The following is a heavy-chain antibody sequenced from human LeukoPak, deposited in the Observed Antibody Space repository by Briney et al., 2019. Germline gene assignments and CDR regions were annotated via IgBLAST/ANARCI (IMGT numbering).Heavy chain of an antibody. CDR2: IYYSGST. V-gene: IGHV4-39*01. CDR1: GGSISSSSYY. J-gene: IGHJ6*02. D-gene: IGHD3-22*01. Sequence: SETLSLTCTVSGGSISSSSYYWGWIRQPPGKGLEWIGSIYYSGSTYYNPSLKSRVTISVDTSKNQFSLKLSSVTAADTAVYYCARHYYDSSGYYYDNYYYYYGMDVWGQGTTVTVSS. CDR3: ARHYYDSSGYYYDNYYYYYGMDV.